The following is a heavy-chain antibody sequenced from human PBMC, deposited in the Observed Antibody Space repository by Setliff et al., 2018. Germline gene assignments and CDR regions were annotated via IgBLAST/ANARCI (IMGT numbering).Heavy chain of an antibody. CDR1: GGSISTYY. CDR3: ARGGTFRYFDY. CDR2: VYYNGNA. D-gene: IGHD5-12*01. V-gene: IGHV4-59*01. Sequence: SETLSLTCTLSGGSISTYYWSWIRQPPGKGLEFIGYVYYNGNANYSPSLKSRVIISVETSKNQFSLNLKSVTAADTAVYYRARGGTFRYFDYWGQGSPVTAPQ. J-gene: IGHJ4*02.